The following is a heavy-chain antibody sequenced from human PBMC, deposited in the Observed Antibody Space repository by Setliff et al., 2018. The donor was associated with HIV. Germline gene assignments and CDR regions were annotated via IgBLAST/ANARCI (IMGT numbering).Heavy chain of an antibody. CDR2: IWYDGRNK. CDR1: GFTFHSYG. CDR3: VRTYYDILTGYGGFYYMDV. J-gene: IGHJ6*03. Sequence: HPGGSLRLSCAASGFTFHSYGMHWVRQAPGRGLEWVAVIWYDGRNKYYADSVKGRFTISRDNSKNSLYLQMNSLRAEDTAVYYCVRTYYDILTGYGGFYYMDVWGKGTTVTVSS. V-gene: IGHV3-33*01. D-gene: IGHD3-9*01.